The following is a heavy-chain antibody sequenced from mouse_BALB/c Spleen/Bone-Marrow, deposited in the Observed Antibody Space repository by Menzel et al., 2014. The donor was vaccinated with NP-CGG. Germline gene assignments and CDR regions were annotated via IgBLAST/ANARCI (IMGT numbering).Heavy chain of an antibody. CDR3: ARDYYGSSHFDY. V-gene: IGHV5-6-5*01. CDR1: GFTFGSFV. D-gene: IGHD1-1*01. J-gene: IGHJ2*01. Sequence: EVKLVESGGGLMQPGGSLKLSCAASGFTFGSFVMSWVRQTPEKRLEWVASISSGGSMYYSDSVKGRFIISRDNARNILYLQMSSLRSEDTAMYYCARDYYGSSHFDYWGQGSTLTVSS. CDR2: ISSGGSM.